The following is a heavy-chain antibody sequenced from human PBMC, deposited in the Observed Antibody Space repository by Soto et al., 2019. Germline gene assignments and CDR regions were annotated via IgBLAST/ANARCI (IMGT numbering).Heavy chain of an antibody. CDR1: GFTFSSYA. Sequence: EVQLLESGGGLVQPGGSLRLSCAASGFTFSSYAMSWVRQAPGKGLEWVSAISGSGGSTYYADSVKGRFTISRDNSKNTLYQQMNSLRAEDTAVYYGAKAGDIAAAGTYYYYYGMDVWGQGTTVTVSS. CDR3: AKAGDIAAAGTYYYYYGMDV. CDR2: ISGSGGST. J-gene: IGHJ6*02. D-gene: IGHD6-13*01. V-gene: IGHV3-23*01.